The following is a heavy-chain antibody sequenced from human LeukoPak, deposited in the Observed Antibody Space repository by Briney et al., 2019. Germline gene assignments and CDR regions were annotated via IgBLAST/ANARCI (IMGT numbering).Heavy chain of an antibody. CDR3: ARHYYDSSGPSH. V-gene: IGHV4-39*01. CDR1: GGSVNSGAYY. CDR2: IYSSGSA. Sequence: PSETLSLTCTVSGGSVNSGAYYWSWIRQPPGKGLEWIGNIYSSGSAYYNPSLKSRVTISVDTSKNQFSLKLSSVTAADTAVYYCARHYYDSSGPSHWGQGTLVTVSS. J-gene: IGHJ4*02. D-gene: IGHD3-22*01.